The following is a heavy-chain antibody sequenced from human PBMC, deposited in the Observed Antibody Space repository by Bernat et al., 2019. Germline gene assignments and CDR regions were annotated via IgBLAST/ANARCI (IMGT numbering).Heavy chain of an antibody. CDR3: ARDLSYSSSWGEYYFDY. CDR2: INPNSGGT. J-gene: IGHJ4*02. Sequence: QVQLVQSGAEVKKPGASVKVSCKASGYTFTGYYMHWVRQAPGQGLEWMGWINPNSGGTNYAQKFQGWVTMTRDTSISTAYMELSRLRSDETAVYYCARDLSYSSSWGEYYFDYWGQGTLVTVSS. D-gene: IGHD6-6*01. CDR1: GYTFTGYY. V-gene: IGHV1-2*04.